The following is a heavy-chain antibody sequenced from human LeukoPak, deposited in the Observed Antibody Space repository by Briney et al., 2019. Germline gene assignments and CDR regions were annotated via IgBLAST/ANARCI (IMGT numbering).Heavy chain of an antibody. CDR2: INSDGSTT. D-gene: IGHD3-22*01. CDR1: GFTFSSYW. J-gene: IGHJ3*02. Sequence: PGGSLRLSCAASGFTFSSYWMHWVRQAPGKGPVWVSRINSDGSTTNYADSVKGRFTISRDNAKNTLYLQMNSLRVEDTAVYYCAGVIYYTSGAFDIWGQGTMVTVSS. V-gene: IGHV3-74*01. CDR3: AGVIYYTSGAFDI.